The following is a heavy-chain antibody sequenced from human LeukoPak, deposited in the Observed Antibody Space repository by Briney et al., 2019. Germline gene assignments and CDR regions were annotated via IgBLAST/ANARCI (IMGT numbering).Heavy chain of an antibody. V-gene: IGHV3-21*01. D-gene: IGHD6-19*01. Sequence: GGSLRLSCAASGFTFSSYTMNWVRQAPGRGLEWVSCISYSSNYIYYADSVKGRFTISRDNTKNSLYLQMNSLRAEDTAVYYWARERGSGWGGGIQHWGQGTLVTVSS. CDR1: GFTFSSYT. J-gene: IGHJ1*01. CDR2: ISYSSNYI. CDR3: ARERGSGWGGGIQH.